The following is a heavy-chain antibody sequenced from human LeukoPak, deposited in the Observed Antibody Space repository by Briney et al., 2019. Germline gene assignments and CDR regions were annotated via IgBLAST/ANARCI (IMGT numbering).Heavy chain of an antibody. CDR1: GFTFSSYA. CDR3: TSLAAFDP. J-gene: IGHJ5*02. Sequence: GGSLRLSCAASGFTFSSYAMHWARQAPGKGLEWVAVISYDGSNKYYADSVKGRFTISRDNSKNTLYLQMNSLKIEDTAVYYCTSLAAFDPWGQGTLVTVSS. V-gene: IGHV3-30*04. CDR2: ISYDGSNK.